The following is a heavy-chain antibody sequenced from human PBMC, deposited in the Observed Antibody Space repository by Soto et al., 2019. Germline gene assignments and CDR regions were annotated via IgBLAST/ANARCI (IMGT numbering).Heavy chain of an antibody. CDR1: GFTFSSCA. CDR3: ARDSWTFDDSSGYYLGYFDY. D-gene: IGHD3-22*01. Sequence: GGSLRLSCAASGFTFSSCAMGWVRQAPGKGLEWVSSISRSSNYIYYADSVKGRFTISRDNSKNTLYLQMNSLRAEDTAVYYCARDSWTFDDSSGYYLGYFDYWGQGTLVTVSS. J-gene: IGHJ4*02. V-gene: IGHV3-21*01. CDR2: ISRSSNYI.